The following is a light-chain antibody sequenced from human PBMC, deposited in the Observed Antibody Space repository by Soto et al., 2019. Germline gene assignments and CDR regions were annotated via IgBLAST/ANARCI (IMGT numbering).Light chain of an antibody. CDR1: QSVNSN. V-gene: IGKV3-11*01. Sequence: IVFTQSPATLSLSPVERASLSCRASQSVNSNLAWYQQKPGQAPRLLIYDASTRATGIPARFSGSGSGTDFTLTISSLEPEDFAVYYCQQRNNWPPLTFGGGSKVDIK. J-gene: IGKJ4*01. CDR3: QQRNNWPPLT. CDR2: DAS.